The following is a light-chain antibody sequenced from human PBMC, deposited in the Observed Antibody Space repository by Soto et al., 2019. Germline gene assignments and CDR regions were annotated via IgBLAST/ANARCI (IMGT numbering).Light chain of an antibody. V-gene: IGKV3-15*01. J-gene: IGKJ1*01. CDR1: QSVSSN. CDR2: GAS. CDR3: QQYHNWWT. Sequence: EIVMTQSPATLSVSPGERATLSCRASQSVSSNLAWYQQKPGQAPRLLIYGASTRATGIPARFSGSGSETEFTLTISSLQSEDFAVYYCQQYHNWWTFGQGTKVDIK.